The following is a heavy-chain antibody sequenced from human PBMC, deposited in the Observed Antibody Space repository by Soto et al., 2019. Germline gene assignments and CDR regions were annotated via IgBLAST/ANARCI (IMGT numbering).Heavy chain of an antibody. V-gene: IGHV3-23*01. Sequence: PGGSLRLSCAASGFTFSSYAMSWVRQAPGKGLEWVSAISGSGGSTYYADSVKGRFTISRDNSKNTLYLQMNSLRAEDTAVYYCAKDPTIFGVVTVRFEPWGQGTLVTVSS. CDR3: AKDPTIFGVVTVRFEP. J-gene: IGHJ5*02. CDR2: ISGSGGST. D-gene: IGHD3-3*01. CDR1: GFTFSSYA.